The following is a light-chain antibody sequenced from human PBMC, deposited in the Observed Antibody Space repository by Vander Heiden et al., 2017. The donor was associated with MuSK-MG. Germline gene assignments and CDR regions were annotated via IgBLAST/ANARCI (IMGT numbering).Light chain of an antibody. CDR3: TAWDDSLSGPVL. CDR2: DNK. CDR1: SSNIVWCY. Sequence: QSVLTQPPSASGTPGQRVTISCSGSSSNIVWCYVYWYQKFPGTSPKLLICDNKQRPSGVPDRFSGSKSGTSASLAISGLRSEDEADYHCTAWDDSLSGPVLFGGGTKLTVL. J-gene: IGLJ2*01. V-gene: IGLV1-47*01.